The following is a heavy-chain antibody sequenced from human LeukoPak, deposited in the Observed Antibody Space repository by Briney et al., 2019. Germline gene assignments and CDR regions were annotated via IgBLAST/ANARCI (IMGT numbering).Heavy chain of an antibody. CDR3: ARFSSGCSGASCYLNA. Sequence: SETLSLTCIVSGGSISSHHWSWIRQPPGKGLQWIGHISSTVDARYSSSLRSRVTVSLDTSKSQFSLHLKYVTAADTAVYFCARFSSGCSGASCYLNAWGQGTLVTVSS. CDR1: GGSISSHH. V-gene: IGHV4-59*11. CDR2: ISSTVDA. J-gene: IGHJ4*02. D-gene: IGHD2-15*01.